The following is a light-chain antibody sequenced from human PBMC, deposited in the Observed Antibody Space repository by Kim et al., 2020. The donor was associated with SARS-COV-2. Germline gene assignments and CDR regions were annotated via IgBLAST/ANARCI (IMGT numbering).Light chain of an antibody. J-gene: IGLJ3*02. CDR1: TSNVGNNY. CDR2: VNN. Sequence: QKVTISCSASTSNVGNNYVSWYQQHPGTAPELHLYVNNMRTSGFPDPFPGSKSGSSATLGITVFQTGAEADYYCGTWDSSLSGLVFGGGTQLTVL. V-gene: IGLV1-51*01. CDR3: GTWDSSLSGLV.